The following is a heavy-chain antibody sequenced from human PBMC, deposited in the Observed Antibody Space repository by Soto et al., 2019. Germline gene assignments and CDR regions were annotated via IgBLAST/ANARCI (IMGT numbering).Heavy chain of an antibody. CDR2: IYYFGST. J-gene: IGHJ4*02. V-gene: IGHV4-59*08. Sequence: SETLSLTCTVSGGSIISYYWSWILQPPGKGLEWIGYIYYFGSTNYNPSLKSRVTISVDTSKNQFSLKLSSVTAADTAVYYCARHSPDFDWLSQFDYWGQGTLVTVSS. CDR3: ARHSPDFDWLSQFDY. CDR1: GGSIISYY. D-gene: IGHD3-9*01.